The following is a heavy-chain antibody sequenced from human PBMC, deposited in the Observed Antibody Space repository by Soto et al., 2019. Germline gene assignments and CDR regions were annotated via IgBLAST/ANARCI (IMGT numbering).Heavy chain of an antibody. CDR2: INPSGGST. J-gene: IGHJ6*02. CDR1: GYTFTSYY. V-gene: IGHV1-46*01. D-gene: IGHD6-6*01. Sequence: ASVKVSCKASGYTFTSYYMHWVRQAPGQGLEWMGIINPSGGSTSYAQKFQGRVTMTRDTSTSTVYMELSSLRSEDTAVYYCARDEYSSSSSDYYYYYGMDVWGQGTTVTVSS. CDR3: ARDEYSSSSSDYYYYYGMDV.